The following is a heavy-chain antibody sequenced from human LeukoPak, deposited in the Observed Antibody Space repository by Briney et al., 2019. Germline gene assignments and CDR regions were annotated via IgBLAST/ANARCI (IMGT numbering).Heavy chain of an antibody. CDR3: ASLGDYDILTGRPPFDY. Sequence: GGSLRLSCAASGFTFSSYEMNWVRQAPGKGLEWVSYISSSGSTIYYADSVKGRSTISRDNAKNSLYLQMNSLRAEDTAVYYCASLGDYDILTGRPPFDYWGQGTLSPSPQ. CDR1: GFTFSSYE. V-gene: IGHV3-48*03. D-gene: IGHD3-9*01. CDR2: ISSSGSTI. J-gene: IGHJ4*02.